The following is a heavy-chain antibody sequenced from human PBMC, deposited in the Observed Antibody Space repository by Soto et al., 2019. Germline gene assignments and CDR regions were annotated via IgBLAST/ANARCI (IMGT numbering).Heavy chain of an antibody. J-gene: IGHJ4*02. V-gene: IGHV4-61*03. Sequence: QVQLQESGPGLVKSSETLSLTCTVSGGSVTSEHYYWNWIRQPPGKGLEWTGYFFYTGSTNYNPSLESRLTMSVDVSKNHFSLRLNSVTAADTDVYYCAGGTDGKKVAYWGQGALVTVSS. CDR2: FFYTGST. CDR3: AGGTDGKKVAY. CDR1: GGSVTSEHYY. D-gene: IGHD5-12*01.